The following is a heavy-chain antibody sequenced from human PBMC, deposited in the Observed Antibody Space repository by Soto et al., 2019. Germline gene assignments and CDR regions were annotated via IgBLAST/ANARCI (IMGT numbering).Heavy chain of an antibody. CDR1: GFSFSSYA. CDR2: ISHDGINK. V-gene: IGHV3-30-3*01. Sequence: QVRLVESGGGVVQPGRSLRLSCTASGFSFSSYAMYWFRQPPGKGLVWVAVISHDGINKHYADSVKGRVTVSIDNSNHSLDLQLNRLRGDDTAMYSCARDMYSSDYFVKWFAPWGQGTLVTVSS. D-gene: IGHD6-19*01. J-gene: IGHJ5*02. CDR3: ARDMYSSDYFVKWFAP.